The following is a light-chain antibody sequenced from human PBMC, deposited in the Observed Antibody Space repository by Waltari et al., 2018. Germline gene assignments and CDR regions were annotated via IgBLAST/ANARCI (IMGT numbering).Light chain of an antibody. Sequence: QSALTQPASVSGSPGQSITISCTGTSSDVGNYKRVSWYQQHPGKAPNLMIYAVSKRPSGVSYRFSGSKSGDMASLTISGLQPEDEAEYFCSSYAGSSKGVFGGGTKVTVL. J-gene: IGLJ2*01. CDR2: AVS. CDR3: SSYAGSSKGV. V-gene: IGLV2-23*02. CDR1: SSDVGNYKR.